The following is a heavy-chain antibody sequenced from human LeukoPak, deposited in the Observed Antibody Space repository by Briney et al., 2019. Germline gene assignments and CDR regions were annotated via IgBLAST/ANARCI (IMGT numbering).Heavy chain of an antibody. CDR3: ARFTAAKQDAFDI. CDR2: IYTSGST. D-gene: IGHD2-2*01. V-gene: IGHV4-61*02. Sequence: SETLSLTCTVSGGSISSGSYYWSWIRQPAGKGLERIGRIYTSGSTNYNPSLKSRVTISVDTSKNQFSLKLSSVTAADTAVYYCARFTAAKQDAFDIWGQWTMVTVSS. J-gene: IGHJ3*02. CDR1: GGSISSGSYY.